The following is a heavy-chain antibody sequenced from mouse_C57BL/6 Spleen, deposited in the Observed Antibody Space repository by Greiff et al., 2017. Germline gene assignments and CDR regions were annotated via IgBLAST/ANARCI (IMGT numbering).Heavy chain of an antibody. J-gene: IGHJ2*01. CDR2: ISGGGGNT. CDR3: ARPDYYGSLDY. V-gene: IGHV5-9*01. CDR1: GFTFSRYT. D-gene: IGHD1-1*01. Sequence: EVKVEESGGGLVKPGGSLKLSCAASGFTFSRYTMSWVRQTPEKRLEWVATISGGGGNTYYPDSVKGRFTISRANAKNTLYLQMSSLRSEDTALYYCARPDYYGSLDYWGQGTTLTVSS.